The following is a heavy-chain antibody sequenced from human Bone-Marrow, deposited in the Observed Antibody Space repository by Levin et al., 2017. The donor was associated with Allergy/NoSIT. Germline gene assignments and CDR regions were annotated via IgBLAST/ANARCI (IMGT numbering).Heavy chain of an antibody. CDR3: ARAGGGFDFGY. CDR1: GGSISNYY. Sequence: KPSETLSLTCTVSGGSISNYYWSWIRQPPGKGLEWIGFIHYTGSTTFNPSLKSRVTISIDTSKNQFSLNLSSVTAADTALYYCARAGGGFDFGYWGQGTLVTVSS. J-gene: IGHJ4*02. D-gene: IGHD2-8*02. CDR2: IHYTGST. V-gene: IGHV4-59*01.